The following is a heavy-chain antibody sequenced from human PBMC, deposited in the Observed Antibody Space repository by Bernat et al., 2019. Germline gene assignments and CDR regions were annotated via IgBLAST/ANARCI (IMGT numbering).Heavy chain of an antibody. V-gene: IGHV3-7*03. CDR3: ARSPRTGDVDY. J-gene: IGHJ4*02. CDR1: GFTFSVSW. Sequence: EVQLVESGGGLVQPGGSLRLSCAASGFTFSVSWMSWVRQAPGKGLEWVANINQDGSEKYYVDSVRVRFTISRDNAMNSLYLQMNSLRADDTAVYYCARSPRTGDVDYWGQGTLVTVSS. CDR2: INQDGSEK. D-gene: IGHD7-27*01.